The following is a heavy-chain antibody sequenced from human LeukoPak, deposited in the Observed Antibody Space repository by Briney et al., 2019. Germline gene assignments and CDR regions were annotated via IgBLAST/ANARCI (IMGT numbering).Heavy chain of an antibody. CDR1: GYSISSGYY. D-gene: IGHD6-19*01. J-gene: IGHJ4*02. CDR2: IYHSGST. V-gene: IGHV4-38-2*02. CDR3: ARAPIAVAGTGGFDY. Sequence: PSETLSLTCTASGYSISSGYYWGWIRQPPGKGLEWIGSIYHSGSTYYNPSLKSRVTISVDTSKNQFSLKLSSVTAADTAVYYCARAPIAVAGTGGFDYWGQGTLVTVSS.